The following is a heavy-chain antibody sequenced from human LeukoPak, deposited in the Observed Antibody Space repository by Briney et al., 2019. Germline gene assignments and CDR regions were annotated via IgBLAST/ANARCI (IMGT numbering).Heavy chain of an antibody. V-gene: IGHV3-64*01. CDR2: INSNGGST. D-gene: IGHD3-3*01. CDR3: AREGPTIDAFDI. Sequence: GGSLRLSCAASGFTFSRNAMHWVRQAPGKGLEHVSGINSNGGSTYYANSVKGRLTISRDNSKNTLYLQMGSLRAEDMAVYYCAREGPTIDAFDIWSQGTMVTVSS. CDR1: GFTFSRNA. J-gene: IGHJ3*02.